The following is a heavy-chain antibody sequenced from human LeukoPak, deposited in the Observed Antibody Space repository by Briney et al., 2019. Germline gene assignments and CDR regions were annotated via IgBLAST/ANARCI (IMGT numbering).Heavy chain of an antibody. D-gene: IGHD4-11*01. V-gene: IGHV1-69*06. CDR3: ARGILQNYYYYYMDV. CDR1: GGIFSSYA. Sequence: ASVKVSCKASGGIFSSYAISWVRQAPGQGLEWMGGIIPIFGTANYAQKFQGRVTITADKSTSTAYMELSSLRSEDTAVYYCARGILQNYYYYYMDVWGKGTTVTVSS. J-gene: IGHJ6*03. CDR2: IIPIFGTA.